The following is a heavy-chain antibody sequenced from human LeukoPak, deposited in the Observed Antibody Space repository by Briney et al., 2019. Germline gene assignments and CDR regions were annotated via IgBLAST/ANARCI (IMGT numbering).Heavy chain of an antibody. D-gene: IGHD5-18*01. Sequence: ASVKVSCKASGGTFSSYAISWVRQAPGQGLEWMGGIIPIFGTANYAQKFQGRVTITADKSTSTAYMELSSLRSEDTAVYYCARDLVTGGYSYGQDYWGQGTLVTVSS. CDR2: IIPIFGTA. CDR3: ARDLVTGGYSYGQDY. J-gene: IGHJ4*02. V-gene: IGHV1-69*06. CDR1: GGTFSSYA.